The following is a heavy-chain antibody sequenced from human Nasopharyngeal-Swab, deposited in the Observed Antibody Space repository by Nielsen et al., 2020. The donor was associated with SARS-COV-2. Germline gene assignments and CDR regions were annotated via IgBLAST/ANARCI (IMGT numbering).Heavy chain of an antibody. D-gene: IGHD2-21*01. J-gene: IGHJ3*02. CDR1: GGSISSYY. CDR2: IYYSGST. V-gene: IGHV4-59*01. Sequence: SETLSLTCTVSGGSISSYYWSWILQPPGKGLEWIGYIYYSGSTNYNPSLKSRVTISVDTSKNQFSLKLSSVTAADTAVYYCARDGSLSLLDAFDIWGQGTMVTVSS. CDR3: ARDGSLSLLDAFDI.